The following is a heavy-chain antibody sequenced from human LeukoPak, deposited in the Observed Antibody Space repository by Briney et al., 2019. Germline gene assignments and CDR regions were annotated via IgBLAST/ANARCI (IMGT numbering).Heavy chain of an antibody. D-gene: IGHD3-22*01. CDR1: GGSISSSRYY. CDR3: ARSYYYDSSGPMDV. CDR2: IYYSGST. Sequence: PSETLSLTCTVSGGSISSSRYYWGWIRQPPGKGLEWIVSIYYSGSTYYNPSLKSRVTISVDTSKNQFSLKLSSVTAADTAVYYCARSYYYDSSGPMDVWGQGTTVTVSS. V-gene: IGHV4-39*01. J-gene: IGHJ6*02.